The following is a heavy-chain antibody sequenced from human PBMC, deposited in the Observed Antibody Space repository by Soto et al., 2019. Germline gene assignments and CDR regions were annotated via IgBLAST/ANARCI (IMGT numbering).Heavy chain of an antibody. Sequence: QVQLVESGGGVVQPGTSLRLSCAASGFLFRNYAMHWVRQSPAKGLEWLAVISFDGANIFYAGAAKGRFTISTDNSKQTLYLQLDSLRPEDTGVYFCARDPYGGYIFDSWGQGTQVTLAS. CDR1: GFLFRNYA. J-gene: IGHJ4*02. CDR3: ARDPYGGYIFDS. CDR2: ISFDGANI. D-gene: IGHD5-12*01. V-gene: IGHV3-30-3*01.